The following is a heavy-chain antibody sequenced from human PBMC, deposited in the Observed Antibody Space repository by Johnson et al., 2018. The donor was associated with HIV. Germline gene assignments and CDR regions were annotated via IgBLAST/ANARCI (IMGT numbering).Heavy chain of an antibody. J-gene: IGHJ3*02. D-gene: IGHD3-10*01. CDR2: IRYDGSNN. CDR1: GFTFSSYG. Sequence: QVQLVESGGGVVQPGGSMRLSCAASGFTFSSYGIHWVRQAPGKGLEWVAFIRYDGSNNYYADSVQGRFTISRDNSKNTLYLQMNSMRAEDTAVYYCAKDSSVLLCFDIWGQGTMVTVSS. CDR3: AKDSSVLLCFDI. V-gene: IGHV3-30*02.